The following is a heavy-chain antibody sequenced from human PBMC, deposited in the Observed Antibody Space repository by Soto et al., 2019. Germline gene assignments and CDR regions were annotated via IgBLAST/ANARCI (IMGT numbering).Heavy chain of an antibody. CDR3: ARRGPGTYFDY. J-gene: IGHJ4*02. V-gene: IGHV3-23*01. Sequence: EVQLLDSGGGLVQPGGSLRLSCAASGFTFSSYAMNWVRQAPGKGLEGVSVISGSGDSTYYADSVKGRFTISRDNSKNTLYLQMNSLSAEDTAVYYCARRGPGTYFDYWGQGTLVTVSS. CDR2: ISGSGDST. D-gene: IGHD6-13*01. CDR1: GFTFSSYA.